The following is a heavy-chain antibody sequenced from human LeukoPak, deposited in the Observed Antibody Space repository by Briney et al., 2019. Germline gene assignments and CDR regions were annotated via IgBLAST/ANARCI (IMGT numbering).Heavy chain of an antibody. CDR2: ISGSGGST. J-gene: IGHJ4*02. V-gene: IGHV3-23*01. Sequence: GGSLRLSCAASGFTFSRSWMHWVRQAPGKGLEWVSAISGSGGSTYHADSVKGRFTISRDNSKNTLYLQMNSLRAEDTAVYYCAMGGQLAYWGQGTLVTVSS. CDR3: AMGGQLAY. CDR1: GFTFSRSW. D-gene: IGHD6-13*01.